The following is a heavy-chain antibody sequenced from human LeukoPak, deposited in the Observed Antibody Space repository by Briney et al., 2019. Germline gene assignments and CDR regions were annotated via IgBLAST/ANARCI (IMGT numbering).Heavy chain of an antibody. Sequence: GESLKISCKASGYSFSNYWLAWVRQLPGKGLELIGIISTGDSDTSYSPSFQGQVTISADKSLNTAYLQWSSLKASDTAMYYCARDDYYGSGSYYNNFDYWGQGTLVTVSS. CDR1: GYSFSNYW. CDR2: ISTGDSDT. D-gene: IGHD3-10*01. CDR3: ARDDYYGSGSYYNNFDY. J-gene: IGHJ4*02. V-gene: IGHV5-51*01.